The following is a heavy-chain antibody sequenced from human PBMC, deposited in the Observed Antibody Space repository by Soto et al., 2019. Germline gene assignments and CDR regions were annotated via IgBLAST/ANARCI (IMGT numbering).Heavy chain of an antibody. CDR1: GDSVSSNSAA. J-gene: IGHJ4*02. CDR3: ATAAQYYYDSSGYSAFDF. CDR2: TYYRSKWYN. V-gene: IGHV6-1*01. Sequence: KQSQTLSLTCAISGDSVSSNSAAWNWIRQSPSRGLEWLGRTYYRSKWYNDYAVSVKSRITINPDTSKIQFSLQLNTVTPEDTDVYSCATAAQYYYDSSGYSAFDFWGQGTLVTVSS. D-gene: IGHD3-22*01.